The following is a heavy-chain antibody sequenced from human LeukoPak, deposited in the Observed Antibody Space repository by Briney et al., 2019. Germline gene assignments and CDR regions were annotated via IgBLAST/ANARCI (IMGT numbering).Heavy chain of an antibody. D-gene: IGHD3-3*01. CDR1: GFTFSSYG. Sequence: PGGSLRLSCAASGFTFSSYGMHWVHQAPGKGLEWVAFIRYDGSNKYYADSVKGRFTVSRDNSKNTLYLQMNSLRAEDTAVYYCAKVGILEWLTPHFDYWGQGTLVTVSS. V-gene: IGHV3-30*02. CDR3: AKVGILEWLTPHFDY. CDR2: IRYDGSNK. J-gene: IGHJ4*02.